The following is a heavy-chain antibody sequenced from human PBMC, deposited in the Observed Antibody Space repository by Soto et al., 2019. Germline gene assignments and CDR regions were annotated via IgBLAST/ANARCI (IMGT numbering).Heavy chain of an antibody. D-gene: IGHD6-13*01. V-gene: IGHV3-7*01. CDR3: ARIAASGRGWDV. Sequence: EVQLVESGGGLVQPGGSLRLSCVDSGFTFSSYWMSWVRQAPVKGLEWVGNIKQDGSEENYVDSVKGRFTISRDNAKNAMYLQINSRRAEDTAVYYCARIAASGRGWDVWGQGTTVVVSS. CDR2: IKQDGSEE. J-gene: IGHJ6*02. CDR1: GFTFSSYW.